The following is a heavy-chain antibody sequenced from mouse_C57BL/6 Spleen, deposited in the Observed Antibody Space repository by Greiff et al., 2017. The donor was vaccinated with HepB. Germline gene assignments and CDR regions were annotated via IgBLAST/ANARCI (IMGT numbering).Heavy chain of an antibody. J-gene: IGHJ1*03. Sequence: QVQLQQSGPELVKPGASVKISCKASGYAFSSSWMNWVKQRPGKGLEWIGRIYPGDGDTNYNGKFKGKATLTADKSSSTAYMQLSSLTSEDSAVYFCARGSSYPYWYFDVWGTGTTVTVSS. CDR2: IYPGDGDT. D-gene: IGHD1-1*01. V-gene: IGHV1-82*01. CDR1: GYAFSSSW. CDR3: ARGSSYPYWYFDV.